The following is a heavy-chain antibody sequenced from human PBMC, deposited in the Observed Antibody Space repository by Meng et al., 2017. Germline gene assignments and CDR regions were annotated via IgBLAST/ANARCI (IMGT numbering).Heavy chain of an antibody. CDR2: IIPIFGTA. CDR1: GGTFSSYA. D-gene: IGHD2-15*01. V-gene: IGHV1-69*01. CDR3: ARDSCTGGICYRGSFDY. Sequence: QGRVVQAGAGVKKPGSSVKVSCKASGGTFSSYAISWVRQAPGQGLEWMGGIIPIFGTANYAQKFQGRVTITADESTSTAYMELSSLRSEDTAVYYCARDSCTGGICYRGSFDYWAQGTLVTVSS. J-gene: IGHJ4*02.